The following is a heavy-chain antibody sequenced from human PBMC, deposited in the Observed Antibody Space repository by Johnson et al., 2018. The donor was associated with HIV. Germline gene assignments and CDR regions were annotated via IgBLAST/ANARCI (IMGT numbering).Heavy chain of an antibody. J-gene: IGHJ3*02. V-gene: IGHV3-23*04. CDR3: AKTITMIGRFDAFDI. CDR1: GFTFNNYA. Sequence: VQLVESGGGLVQPGGSLRLSCAASGFTFNNYAMSWVRQAPGKGLEWVSYITGSGTVVYYADSVKGRFTISRDNSKNTLYLQMNSLRAEDTAVYYCAKTITMIGRFDAFDIWGQGTMVTVSS. CDR2: ITGSGTVV. D-gene: IGHD3-22*01.